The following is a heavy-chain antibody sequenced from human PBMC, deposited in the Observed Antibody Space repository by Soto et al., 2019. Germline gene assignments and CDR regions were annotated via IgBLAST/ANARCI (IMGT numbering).Heavy chain of an antibody. V-gene: IGHV5-51*01. CDR1: GYSFTSYW. Sequence: PGESLKISCKGSGYSFTSYWIGWVRQMPGKGLEWMGIIYPGDSDTRYSPSFQGQVTISADKSISTAYLQWSSLKASDTAMYYCARQGGGSWYGYYFDYWGQGTLVTVSS. CDR2: IYPGDSDT. J-gene: IGHJ4*02. CDR3: ARQGGGSWYGYYFDY. D-gene: IGHD6-13*01.